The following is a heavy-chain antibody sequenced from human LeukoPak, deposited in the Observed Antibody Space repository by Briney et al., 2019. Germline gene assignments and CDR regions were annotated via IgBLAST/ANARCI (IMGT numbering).Heavy chain of an antibody. CDR3: AKLTGLLWFGELSYDY. CDR2: ISGNSGST. CDR1: GFTFSSYA. D-gene: IGHD3-10*01. V-gene: IGHV3-23*01. J-gene: IGHJ4*02. Sequence: GGSLRLSCAASGFTFSSYAMSWVRQAPGKGLEWVSVISGNSGSTYYADSVKGRFTISRDNFKNTLDLRMNSLRAEDAAVYYCAKLTGLLWFGELSYDYWGQGTLVTVSS.